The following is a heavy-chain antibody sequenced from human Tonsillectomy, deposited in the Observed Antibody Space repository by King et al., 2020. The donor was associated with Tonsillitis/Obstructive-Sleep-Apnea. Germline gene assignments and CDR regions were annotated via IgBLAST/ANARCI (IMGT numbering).Heavy chain of an antibody. D-gene: IGHD2-2*01. J-gene: IGHJ4*02. CDR3: ARHSDIVVVPAALFDY. CDR1: GGSISSSSYY. CDR2: IYYSGST. Sequence: QLQESGPGLVKPSETLSLTCTVSGGSISSSSYYWGWIRQPPGKGLEWSGSIYYSGSTYYNPSLKSRVTISVDTSKNQFPLKLSSVTAADTAVYYCARHSDIVVVPAALFDYWGQGTLVTVSS. V-gene: IGHV4-39*01.